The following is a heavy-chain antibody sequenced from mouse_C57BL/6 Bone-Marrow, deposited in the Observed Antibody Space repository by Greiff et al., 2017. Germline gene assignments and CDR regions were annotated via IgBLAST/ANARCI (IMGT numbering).Heavy chain of an antibody. CDR3: TTGGSPGWYFDV. J-gene: IGHJ1*03. CDR1: GFNIKDDY. CDR2: IDPENGDT. V-gene: IGHV14-4*01. D-gene: IGHD1-1*02. Sequence: EVKVEESGAELVRPGASVKLSCTASGFNIKDDYMHWVKQRPEQGLEWIGWIDPENGDTEYASKFQGKATIPADTSSNTAYLQLSSLTSEDTAVYYCTTGGSPGWYFDVWGTGTTVTVSS.